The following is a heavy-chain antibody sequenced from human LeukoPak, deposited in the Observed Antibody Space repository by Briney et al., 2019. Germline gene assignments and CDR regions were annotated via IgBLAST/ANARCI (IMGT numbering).Heavy chain of an antibody. CDR2: INWNGGST. CDR1: GFTFDDYG. D-gene: IGHD4-23*01. Sequence: AGGSLRLSCAASGFTFDDYGMSWVRQAPGKGLEWVSGINWNGGSTAYAGSVKGRFTISRDNAKNSLYLQMNSLRAEDTALYYCARGEDYGGNDYYFDSWGQGTLVTVSS. V-gene: IGHV3-20*04. CDR3: ARGEDYGGNDYYFDS. J-gene: IGHJ4*02.